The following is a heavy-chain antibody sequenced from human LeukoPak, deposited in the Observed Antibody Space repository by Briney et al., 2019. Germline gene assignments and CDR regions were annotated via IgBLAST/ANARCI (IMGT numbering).Heavy chain of an antibody. CDR1: GFTFSSYA. D-gene: IGHD3-3*01. CDR2: ISGSGGST. Sequence: GGSLRLSCAAPGFTFSSYAMSWVRQAPGKGLEWVSAISGSGGSTYYADSVKGRFTISRDNSKNTLYLQMNSLRAEDTAVYYCAKLGRYYDFWSGDDYWGQGTLVTVSS. CDR3: AKLGRYYDFWSGDDY. J-gene: IGHJ4*02. V-gene: IGHV3-23*01.